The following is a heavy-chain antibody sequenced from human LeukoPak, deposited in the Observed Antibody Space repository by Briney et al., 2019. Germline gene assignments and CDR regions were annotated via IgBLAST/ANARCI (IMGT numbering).Heavy chain of an antibody. CDR3: AALDNGRDY. J-gene: IGHJ4*02. Sequence: PGGSLRLSCAASGFTFSSYAMHWIRHAPGKGLVWVSRIKRDGSSPAYADSVKGRFTISRDNAKNTLYLQMNSLRAEDTAVYYCAALDNGRDYWGQGTLVTVSS. CDR1: GFTFSSYA. D-gene: IGHD1-14*01. CDR2: IKRDGSSP. V-gene: IGHV3-74*01.